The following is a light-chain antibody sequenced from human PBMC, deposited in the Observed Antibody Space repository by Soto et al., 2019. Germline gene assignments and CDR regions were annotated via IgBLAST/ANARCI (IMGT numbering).Light chain of an antibody. CDR3: SSFTSNSIPV. Sequence: QSVLTQPASVSGSPGQSITLSCTGTSSDVGAYNYVSWYQHYPGKAPKLMIYEVRRRPSGVSDRFSGSKSGNTASLTISGLQAEDEADYYCSSFTSNSIPVFAPGTKVTVL. CDR2: EVR. V-gene: IGLV2-14*01. J-gene: IGLJ1*01. CDR1: SSDVGAYNY.